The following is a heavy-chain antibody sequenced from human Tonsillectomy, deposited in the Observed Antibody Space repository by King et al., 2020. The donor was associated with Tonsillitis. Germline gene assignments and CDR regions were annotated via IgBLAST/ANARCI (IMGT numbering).Heavy chain of an antibody. Sequence: VQLVESGGGVVQPGRSLRVSCAASGFTFSSYGMHWVRXAPGKGLEXVXXXXXXGXXXYNXXSVXXRFTISRDXSKNTLYLQMNSLRAGDTAVYYCATHIVVTAPLDYWGQGTLVTVSS. CDR2: XXXXGXXX. J-gene: IGHJ4*02. V-gene: IGHV3-30*03. CDR3: ATHIVVTAPLDY. CDR1: GFTFSSYG. D-gene: IGHD2-21*02.